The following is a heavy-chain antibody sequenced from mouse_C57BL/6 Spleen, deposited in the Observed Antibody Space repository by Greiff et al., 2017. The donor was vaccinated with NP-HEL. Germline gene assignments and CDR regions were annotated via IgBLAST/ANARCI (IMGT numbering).Heavy chain of an antibody. V-gene: IGHV5-4*01. CDR1: GFTFSSYA. CDR2: ISDGGSYT. Sequence: LVESGGGLVKPGGSLKLSCAASGFTFSSYAMSWVRQTPEKRLEWVATISDGGSYTYYPDNVKGRFTLSRDNAKNNLYLQMSHLKSEDTAMYYCARDEYGSPYAMDYWGQGTSVTVSS. D-gene: IGHD1-1*01. CDR3: ARDEYGSPYAMDY. J-gene: IGHJ4*01.